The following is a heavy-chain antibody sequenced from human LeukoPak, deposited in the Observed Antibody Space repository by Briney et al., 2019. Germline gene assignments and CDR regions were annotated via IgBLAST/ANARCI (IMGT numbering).Heavy chain of an antibody. CDR2: ISSNGGST. CDR1: GFTFSSYA. J-gene: IGHJ4*02. D-gene: IGHD1-26*01. CDR3: ARGGATEYYIDY. Sequence: GGSLRLSCAASGFTFSSYAMHWVRQAPGNGLEYVSAISSNGGSTYYANSVKGRFTISRDNSKNTLYLQMGSLRAEDMAVYYCARGGATEYYIDYWGQGTLVTVSS. V-gene: IGHV3-64*01.